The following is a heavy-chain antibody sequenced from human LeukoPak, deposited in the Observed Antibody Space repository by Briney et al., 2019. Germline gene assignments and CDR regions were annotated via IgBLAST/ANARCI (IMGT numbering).Heavy chain of an antibody. D-gene: IGHD6-13*01. CDR2: INTNTGNP. J-gene: IGHJ3*02. Sequence: GASVKVSCKASGYTFTSYAMNWVRQAPGQGLEWMGWINTNTGNPTYAQGFTGRFVFSLDTSVSTAYLQISSLKAEDTAVYYCARSQDRGSSWYTGAFDIWGQGTMVTVSS. CDR1: GYTFTSYA. CDR3: ARSQDRGSSWYTGAFDI. V-gene: IGHV7-4-1*02.